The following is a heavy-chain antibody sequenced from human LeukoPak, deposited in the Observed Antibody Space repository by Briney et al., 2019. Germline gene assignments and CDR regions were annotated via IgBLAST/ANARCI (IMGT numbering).Heavy chain of an antibody. CDR3: ARGDDSGYYDYFDY. Sequence: GGSLRLSCAASGFTFSSYAMSWVRQAPGKGLEWVSAIIGSGGSTYYADSVKGRFTISRDFSKNTVFLHMNSLRAEDTAMYYCARGDDSGYYDYFDYWGQGALVTVSS. J-gene: IGHJ4*02. V-gene: IGHV3-23*01. CDR2: IIGSGGST. D-gene: IGHD3-22*01. CDR1: GFTFSSYA.